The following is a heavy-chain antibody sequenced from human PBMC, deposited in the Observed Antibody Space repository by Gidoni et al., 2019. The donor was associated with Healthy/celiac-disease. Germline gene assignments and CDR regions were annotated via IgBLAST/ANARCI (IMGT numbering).Heavy chain of an antibody. J-gene: IGHJ1*01. V-gene: IGHV3-48*03. CDR1: GFTFSSYE. D-gene: IGHD3-10*01. CDR3: ARGEGVLLWFRDKEFQH. CDR2: ISSSGSTI. Sequence: EVQLVESGGGLVQPGGSLRLSCAASGFTFSSYEMNWVRQAPGKGLEWVSYISSSGSTIYYADSVKGRFTISRDNAKNSLYLQMNSLRAEDTAVYYCARGEGVLLWFRDKEFQHWGQGTLVTVSS.